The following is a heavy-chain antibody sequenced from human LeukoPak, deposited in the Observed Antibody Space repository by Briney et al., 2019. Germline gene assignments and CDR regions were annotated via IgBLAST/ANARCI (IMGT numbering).Heavy chain of an antibody. CDR3: ARGGGVLLWFGEPVSYYYYGMDV. CDR1: GGSFSGYY. CDR2: INHSGST. D-gene: IGHD3-10*01. V-gene: IGHV4-34*01. Sequence: SETLSLTCAVYGGSFSGYYWSWIRQPPGKGLEWIGEINHSGSTNYNPSLKSRGTISVDTSKNQFSLKLSSVTAADTAVYYCARGGGVLLWFGEPVSYYYYGMDVWGQGTTVTVSS. J-gene: IGHJ6*02.